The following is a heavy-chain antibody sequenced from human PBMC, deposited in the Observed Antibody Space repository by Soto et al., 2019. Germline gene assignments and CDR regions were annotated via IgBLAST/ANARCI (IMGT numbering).Heavy chain of an antibody. J-gene: IGHJ4*02. CDR1: GGSFSGYY. Sequence: QVQLQQWGAGPLKPSETLSLTCAVYGGSFSGYYWTWIRQPPGTGLERIGEINHSGSTNSNPSLKSRATTAVATSNNPLSLKLTSVTAAAPAGYYCARDKITGLFDYWGQGTLVTVSS. CDR3: ARDKITGLFDY. CDR2: INHSGST. V-gene: IGHV4-34*01. D-gene: IGHD2-8*02.